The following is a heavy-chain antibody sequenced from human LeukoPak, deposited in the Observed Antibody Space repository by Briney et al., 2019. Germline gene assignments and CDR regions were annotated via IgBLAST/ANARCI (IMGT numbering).Heavy chain of an antibody. Sequence: SETLSLTCAVYGGSFSGYYWSWIRQPPGKGLEWIGEINHSGSTNYNPSLKSRVTISVDTSKNQSSLKLSSVTAADTAVYYCARGGSTWIQLWSNWFDPWGQGTLVTVSS. V-gene: IGHV4-34*01. CDR2: INHSGST. D-gene: IGHD5-18*01. J-gene: IGHJ5*02. CDR3: ARGGSTWIQLWSNWFDP. CDR1: GGSFSGYY.